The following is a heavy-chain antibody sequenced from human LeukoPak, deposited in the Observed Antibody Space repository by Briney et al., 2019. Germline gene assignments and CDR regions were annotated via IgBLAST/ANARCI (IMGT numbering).Heavy chain of an antibody. CDR1: GFTFSDYY. J-gene: IGHJ6*02. V-gene: IGHV3-11*04. D-gene: IGHD2-21*02. Sequence: GGSLRLSCAASGFTFSDYYMSWIRQAPGKGLEWVSYISSSGSTIYYADSVKGRFTISRDNAKNSLYLQMNSLRAEDTAVYYCARDCGGDCYLRYYYYGMDVWGQGTTVTVSS. CDR3: ARDCGGDCYLRYYYYGMDV. CDR2: ISSSGSTI.